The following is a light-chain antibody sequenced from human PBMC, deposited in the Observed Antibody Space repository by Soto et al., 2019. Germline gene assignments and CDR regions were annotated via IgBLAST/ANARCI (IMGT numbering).Light chain of an antibody. CDR3: QQYDNLPYT. V-gene: IGKV1-33*01. J-gene: IGKJ2*01. Sequence: DIQMTQSPSSLSASVGDRVTITCQASQDISNYLNWYQQKAGKAPKLLIYDASNLKTGVPSRFSGSGSGTDFTFTISSLQPEDIATYYCQQYDNLPYTFGQGTKLEIK. CDR1: QDISNY. CDR2: DAS.